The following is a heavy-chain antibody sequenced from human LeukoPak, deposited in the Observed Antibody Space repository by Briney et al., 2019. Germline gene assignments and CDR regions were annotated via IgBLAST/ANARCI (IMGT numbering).Heavy chain of an antibody. CDR3: ARAPPYYYDSSGYLFGEAFDI. CDR2: IYSGGST. CDR1: GFTVSSNY. Sequence: VGSLRLSCVASGFTVSSNYMSWVRQAPGKGLEWVSVIYSGGSTYYADSVKGRFTISRDNSKNTLYLQMNSLRAEDTAVYYCARAPPYYYDSSGYLFGEAFDIWGQGTMVTVSS. D-gene: IGHD3-22*01. J-gene: IGHJ3*02. V-gene: IGHV3-53*01.